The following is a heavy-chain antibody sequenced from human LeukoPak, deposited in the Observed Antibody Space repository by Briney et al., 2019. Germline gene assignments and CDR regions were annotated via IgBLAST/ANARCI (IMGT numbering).Heavy chain of an antibody. CDR1: GGSFSGYY. V-gene: IGHV4-34*01. CDR2: INHSGST. D-gene: IGHD5-12*01. CDR3: ARHGGGGYGLDY. Sequence: PSETLSLTCAVYGGSFSGYYWRWIRQPPGKGLEWIGEINHSGSTNYNPSLKSRVTISVDTSKSQFFLIMSSVTAADTAVYYCARHGGGGYGLDYWGQGILVTVSS. J-gene: IGHJ4*02.